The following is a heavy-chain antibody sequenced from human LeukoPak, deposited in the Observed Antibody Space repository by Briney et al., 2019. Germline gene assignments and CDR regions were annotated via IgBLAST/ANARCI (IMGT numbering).Heavy chain of an antibody. V-gene: IGHV4-38-2*02. D-gene: IGHD2-2*01. Sequence: PSDTLSLTCVVSGDSLSSGYQWAWIRQSPGKGLEWIGSIYHIGSAHYNQSLQSRVTISVDTSNNQCHLRLNSVTAADTAVYYCARDPRWLTPDCTSTSCYENYFDPWGQGTLVTVSS. J-gene: IGHJ5*02. CDR1: GDSLSSGYQ. CDR2: IYHIGSA. CDR3: ARDPRWLTPDCTSTSCYENYFDP.